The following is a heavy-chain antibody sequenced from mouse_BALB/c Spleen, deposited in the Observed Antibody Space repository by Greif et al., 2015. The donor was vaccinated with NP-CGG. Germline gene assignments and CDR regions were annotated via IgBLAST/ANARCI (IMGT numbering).Heavy chain of an antibody. D-gene: IGHD1-1*01. J-gene: IGHJ1*01. CDR1: GFNTKDTY. V-gene: IGHV14-3*02. CDR3: ARSGYYGSSYWYFDV. Sequence: VQLKESGAELVKPGASVKLSCTASGFNTKDTYMHWVKQRPEQGLEWIGRIDPANGNTKYDPKSQGKATITADTSSNTAYLQLSSLTSEDTAVYYCARSGYYGSSYWYFDVWGAGTTVTVSS. CDR2: IDPANGNT.